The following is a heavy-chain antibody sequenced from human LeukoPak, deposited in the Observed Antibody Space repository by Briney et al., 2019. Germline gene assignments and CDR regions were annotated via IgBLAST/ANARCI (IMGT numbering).Heavy chain of an antibody. CDR2: ISSSSFI. D-gene: IGHD1-26*01. J-gene: IGHJ4*02. V-gene: IGHV3-21*01. CDR3: AGGYGSYSPDY. CDR1: GFTFSTYS. Sequence: GGSLRLSCAASGFTFSTYSMNWVRQAPGKGLEWVSSISSSSFIYYADSVKGRFTISRDNAKNSLCLQMNSLRAEDTAVYYCAGGYGSYSPDYWGQGTLVTVSS.